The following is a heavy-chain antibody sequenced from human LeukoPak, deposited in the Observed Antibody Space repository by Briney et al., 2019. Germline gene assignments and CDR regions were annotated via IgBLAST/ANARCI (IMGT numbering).Heavy chain of an antibody. Sequence: GGSLRLSCATSEFTSSAYAMNWVRQAPGKGLEWVSHISSSSSTIYYADSVKGRFTIFRDNAKNSLYLQMISLRAEDTAVYFCARDRYGDYAIDSWGQGTLVTVSS. J-gene: IGHJ4*02. CDR2: ISSSSSTI. CDR1: EFTSSAYA. V-gene: IGHV3-48*04. D-gene: IGHD4-17*01. CDR3: ARDRYGDYAIDS.